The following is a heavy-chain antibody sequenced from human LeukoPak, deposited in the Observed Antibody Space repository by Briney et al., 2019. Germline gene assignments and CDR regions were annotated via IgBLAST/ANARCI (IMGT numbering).Heavy chain of an antibody. J-gene: IGHJ6*03. D-gene: IGHD6-13*01. CDR1: GYIFTNYG. Sequence: GASVKVSCKASGYIFTNYGMNWVRQAPGQGPEWVGWINTNSGEPMYAQGFTGRFVFSLDTSVSTAYLQISSLKAGDTAVYYCARGGYSSSWYFSYYYYMDVWGKGTTVTVSS. CDR2: INTNSGEP. V-gene: IGHV7-4-1*02. CDR3: ARGGYSSSWYFSYYYYMDV.